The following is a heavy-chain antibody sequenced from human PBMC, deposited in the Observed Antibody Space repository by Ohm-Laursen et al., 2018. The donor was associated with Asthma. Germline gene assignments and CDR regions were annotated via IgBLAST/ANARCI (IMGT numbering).Heavy chain of an antibody. CDR3: ARDLSTYYVFDH. D-gene: IGHD3-10*01. J-gene: IGHJ4*02. Sequence: SLRLSCSASGYTFSRYSIHWVRQIPGKGLEWVASISTASSFIYYADSVKGRFTISRDSSKNTVYLQMNSLRAEDTAVYFCARDLSTYYVFDHCGQGTLVTVSS. CDR2: ISTASSFI. CDR1: GYTFSRYS. V-gene: IGHV3-21*01.